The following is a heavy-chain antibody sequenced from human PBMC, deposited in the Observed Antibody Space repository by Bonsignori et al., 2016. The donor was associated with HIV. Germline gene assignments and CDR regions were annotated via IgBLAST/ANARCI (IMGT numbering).Heavy chain of an antibody. CDR1: GGSISSYY. D-gene: IGHD2-15*01. Sequence: SETLSLTCTVSGGSISSYYWSWIRQPPGKGLEWIGYIYYSGSTNYNPSLKSRVTISVDTSKNQFSLKLSSVTAADTAVYYCASQAGFDAFDIWGQGTMVTVSS. V-gene: IGHV4-59*01. CDR3: ASQAGFDAFDI. J-gene: IGHJ3*02. CDR2: IYYSGST.